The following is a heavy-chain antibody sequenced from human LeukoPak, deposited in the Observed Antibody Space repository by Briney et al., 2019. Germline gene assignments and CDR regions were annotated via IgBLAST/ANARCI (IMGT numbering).Heavy chain of an antibody. D-gene: IGHD6-6*01. CDR1: SGSLGSYY. V-gene: IGHV4-4*07. Sequence: SETLSLTCTVSSGSLGSYYWNWLRQPAGKGLEWVGHIFMSGSTDYNPSLKSRVTMSVDTSKNQFSLKLNSVTAADTAFYYCAREYSSSSGKALDYRGQGTLVTVSS. J-gene: IGHJ4*02. CDR3: AREYSSSSGKALDY. CDR2: IFMSGST.